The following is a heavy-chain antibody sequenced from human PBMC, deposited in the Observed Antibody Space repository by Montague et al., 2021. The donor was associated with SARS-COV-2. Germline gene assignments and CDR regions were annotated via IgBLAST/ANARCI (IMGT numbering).Heavy chain of an antibody. CDR2: MYYSGST. J-gene: IGHJ6*02. CDR1: GGSISSSNYY. CDR3: ARDDIVLQGDTKGMDV. D-gene: IGHD2-15*01. Sequence: SETLSLTCTVSGGSISSSNYYWGWIRQPPGKGLEWIGNMYYSGSTYYNPSLKSRVTISIDTSKNQFSLKLSSVTAADTAVYYCARDDIVLQGDTKGMDVWGQGTTINVSS. V-gene: IGHV4-39*07.